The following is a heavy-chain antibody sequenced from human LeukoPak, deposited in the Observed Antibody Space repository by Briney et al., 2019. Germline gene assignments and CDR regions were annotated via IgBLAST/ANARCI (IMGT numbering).Heavy chain of an antibody. Sequence: HPGGSLRLSCAASGFTFSSYGMHWVRQAPGKGLEWVAFIRYDGSNKYYADSVKGRFTISRDNSKNTLYLQMNSLRAEDTAVYYCAKGTRWVMAMEEYFDYWGQGTLVTVSS. CDR2: IRYDGSNK. V-gene: IGHV3-30*02. CDR3: AKGTRWVMAMEEYFDY. D-gene: IGHD1-1*01. J-gene: IGHJ4*02. CDR1: GFTFSSYG.